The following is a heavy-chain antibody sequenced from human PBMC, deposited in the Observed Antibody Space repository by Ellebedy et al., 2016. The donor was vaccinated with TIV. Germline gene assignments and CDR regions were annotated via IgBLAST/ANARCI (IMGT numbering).Heavy chain of an antibody. CDR3: ARGRGSSWYSYFDF. CDR2: IDPSDSYI. V-gene: IGHV5-10-1*01. CDR1: GYSFTTYW. J-gene: IGHJ4*02. D-gene: IGHD6-13*01. Sequence: GESLKISCTGSGYSFTTYWISWVRQMPGKGLEWMGRIDPSDSYIKYSPSFQGHVTISVDKSISTAYLQWSSLKASDTAMYYCARGRGSSWYSYFDFWGQGTLVTVSS.